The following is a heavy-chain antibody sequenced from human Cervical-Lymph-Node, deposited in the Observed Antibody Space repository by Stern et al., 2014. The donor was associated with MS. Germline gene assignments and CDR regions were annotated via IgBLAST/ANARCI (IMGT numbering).Heavy chain of an antibody. CDR2: VSGREGET. CDR3: ARDRGGRYDYDYTGLWQDYNYALDV. V-gene: IGHV3-11*01. D-gene: IGHD3-16*01. Sequence: VQLVKSGGGLAKPGESLRLSCTASGFSVRDYLMTWIRQAPGKGLELISYVSGREGETYYSDSLEGRFIMYRDNTEQTIYLQMNSLRVDDTATYYCARDRGGRYDYDYTGLWQDYNYALDVWGPGTTVTVSS. J-gene: IGHJ6*02. CDR1: GFSVRDYL.